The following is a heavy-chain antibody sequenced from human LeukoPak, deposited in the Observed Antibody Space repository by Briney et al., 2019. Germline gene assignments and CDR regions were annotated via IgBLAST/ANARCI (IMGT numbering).Heavy chain of an antibody. V-gene: IGHV1-8*01. CDR1: GYTFTSYD. J-gene: IGHJ4*02. CDR3: AKRIDFWSVYCFDY. Sequence: ASVKVSCKASGYTFTSYDINWVRQATGQGLEWKGWMNPNSGNTGYAQKFQGRVTMTRNTSISTTYMELSSLRSEDTAVYYCAKRIDFWSVYCFDYWGQGTLVTVSS. CDR2: MNPNSGNT. D-gene: IGHD3-3*01.